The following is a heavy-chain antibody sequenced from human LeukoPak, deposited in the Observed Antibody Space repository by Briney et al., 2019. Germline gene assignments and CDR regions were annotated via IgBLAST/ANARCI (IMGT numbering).Heavy chain of an antibody. CDR1: GGSISSYY. J-gene: IGHJ1*01. CDR3: ARETRGSYYPEYFQH. Sequence: SETLSLTCTVSGGSISSYYWSWIREPPGKGLEWIGYIYYGGSTDYNPSLKSRVTISKDTSKTQFSLRLSSVAAADTAVYYCARETRGSYYPEYFQHWGQGTLVTVSS. V-gene: IGHV4-59*01. CDR2: IYYGGST. D-gene: IGHD1-26*01.